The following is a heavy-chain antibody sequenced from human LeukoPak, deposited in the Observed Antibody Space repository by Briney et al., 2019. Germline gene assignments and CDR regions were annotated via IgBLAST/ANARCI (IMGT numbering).Heavy chain of an antibody. Sequence: SETLSLTCAVSEMSFSAYYWNWIRQSPGKGLEWIGEINYGGSTKYTPSLEGRGTILIDTSKDQFSLKLTSVTAADTAVYYCARGFPPGSGSRGSHAFDVWGQGTMVTVSS. D-gene: IGHD6-19*01. CDR3: ARGFPPGSGSRGSHAFDV. CDR2: INYGGST. J-gene: IGHJ3*01. CDR1: EMSFSAYY. V-gene: IGHV4-34*01.